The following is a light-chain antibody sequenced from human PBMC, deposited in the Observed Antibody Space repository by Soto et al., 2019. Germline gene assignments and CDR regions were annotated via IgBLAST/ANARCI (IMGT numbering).Light chain of an antibody. J-gene: IGKJ2*01. Sequence: EIVLTQSPGPLSLSPGERATLSCRASQSVSSSYLAWYQQKPGQAPRLLIYGASSRATGIPDRFSGSGSATDFTLTISRLEPEDFAVYYCQQYGSSPPYTFGQGTKLEIK. CDR1: QSVSSSY. V-gene: IGKV3-20*01. CDR3: QQYGSSPPYT. CDR2: GAS.